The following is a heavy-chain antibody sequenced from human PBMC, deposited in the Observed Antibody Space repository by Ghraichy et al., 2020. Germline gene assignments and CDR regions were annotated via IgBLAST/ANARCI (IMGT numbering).Heavy chain of an antibody. CDR1: GYTFTSYY. Sequence: ASVKVSYKASGYTFTSYYMHWVRQAPGQGLEWMGIINPSGGSTSYAQKFQGRVTMTRDTSTSTVYMELSSLRSEDTAVYYCARTRLGGNSNRTIFDYWGQGTLVTVSS. CDR3: ARTRLGGNSNRTIFDY. J-gene: IGHJ4*02. CDR2: INPSGGST. V-gene: IGHV1-46*01. D-gene: IGHD4-23*01.